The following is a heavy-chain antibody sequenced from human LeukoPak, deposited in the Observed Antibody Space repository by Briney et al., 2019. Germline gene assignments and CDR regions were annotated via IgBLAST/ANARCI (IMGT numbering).Heavy chain of an antibody. CDR2: TYYRSKWYF. CDR3: ARSDGYGLVGI. D-gene: IGHD3-10*01. J-gene: IGHJ3*02. CDR1: GDSVSRNTAG. V-gene: IGHV6-1*01. Sequence: SQTLSLTCAISGDSVSRNTAGWNWIRQSPSRGLEWLGRTYYRSKWYFDFAPSVTNRITINPDTSKNQFSLQLNSVTPEDTAVYYCARSDGYGLVGIWGQGTMVTVSS.